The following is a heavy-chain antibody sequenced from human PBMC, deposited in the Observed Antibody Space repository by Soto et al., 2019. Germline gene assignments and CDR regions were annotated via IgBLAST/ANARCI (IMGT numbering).Heavy chain of an antibody. CDR2: INHSGST. V-gene: IGHV4-34*01. CDR1: GGSFSGYY. J-gene: IGHJ4*02. Sequence: QVQLQQWGAGLLKPSETLSLTCAVYGGSFSGYYWSWIRQPPGKGLEWIGEINHSGSTNYNPSLKSRVTLSVDTSKNQFSLKLSSVTAADTAVYYCARYSARPRGRTGFDYWGQGTLVTVSS. D-gene: IGHD1-26*01. CDR3: ARYSARPRGRTGFDY.